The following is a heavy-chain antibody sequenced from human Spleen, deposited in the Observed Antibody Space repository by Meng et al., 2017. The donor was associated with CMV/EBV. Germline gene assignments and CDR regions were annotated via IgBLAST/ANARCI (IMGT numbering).Heavy chain of an antibody. CDR2: ISSSSTI. J-gene: IGHJ4*02. Sequence: GESLKISCAASGFTFSDYYMNWVRQAPGKGLEWVSSISSSSTIYYADSVKGRFTISRDNAKNSLYLQMNTLRAEDTAVYYCARDADRVTGATSHLDYWGQGTLVTVSS. D-gene: IGHD1-7*01. CDR1: GFTFSDYY. CDR3: ARDADRVTGATSHLDY. V-gene: IGHV3-69-1*02.